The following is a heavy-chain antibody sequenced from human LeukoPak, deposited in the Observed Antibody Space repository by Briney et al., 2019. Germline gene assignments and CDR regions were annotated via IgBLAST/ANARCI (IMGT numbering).Heavy chain of an antibody. CDR1: SGSISSGGYY. J-gene: IGHJ4*02. D-gene: IGHD3-10*01. Sequence: PSETLSLTCTVSSGSISSGGYYWSWIRQHPGKGLEWIGYIYYSGSTYYNPSLKSRLTISVDTSKDQFSLNLSSVTAADTAVYYCARHLFLGSVSNFDYWGQGTLVTVSS. V-gene: IGHV4-31*03. CDR3: ARHLFLGSVSNFDY. CDR2: IYYSGST.